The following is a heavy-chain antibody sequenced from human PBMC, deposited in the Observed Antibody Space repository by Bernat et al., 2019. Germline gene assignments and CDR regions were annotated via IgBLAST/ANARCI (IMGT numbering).Heavy chain of an antibody. CDR2: ISYDGSNK. CDR3: ARGGDRGYGSGYNDY. D-gene: IGHD3-10*01. CDR1: GFTFSSYA. Sequence: QVQLVESGGGVVQPGRSLRLSCAASGFTFSSYAMHWVRQAPGKWLEWVAVISYDGSNKYYADSVKGRFTISRDNSKNTLYLQMNSLRAEDTAVYYCARGGDRGYGSGYNDYWGQGTLVTVSS. J-gene: IGHJ4*02. V-gene: IGHV3-30-3*01.